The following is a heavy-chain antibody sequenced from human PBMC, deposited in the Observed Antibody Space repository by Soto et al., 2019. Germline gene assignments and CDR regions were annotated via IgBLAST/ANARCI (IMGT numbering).Heavy chain of an antibody. CDR3: ARGNIKNYYDSSGYGAGYYFDY. Sequence: SVKVSCKASGGTFSSYAISWVRQAPGQGLEWMGGIIPIFGTANYAQKFQGRVTITADESTSTAYMELSSLRSEDTAVYYCARGNIKNYYDSSGYGAGYYFDYWGQGTLVTSPQ. D-gene: IGHD3-22*01. V-gene: IGHV1-69*13. J-gene: IGHJ4*02. CDR2: IIPIFGTA. CDR1: GGTFSSYA.